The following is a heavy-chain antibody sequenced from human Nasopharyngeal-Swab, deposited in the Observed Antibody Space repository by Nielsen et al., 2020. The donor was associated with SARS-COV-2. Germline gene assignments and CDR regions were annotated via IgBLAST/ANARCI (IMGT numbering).Heavy chain of an antibody. Sequence: GSLRLSCAVYGGSFSGNYWSWIRQPPGKGLEWIGEINHSGSTNYNPSLKSRVTISVVTSNNHFSLPLPSFTAAPTALSYCARGQKTTVTSCWFDPWGQGNPVTVSS. V-gene: IGHV4-34*01. CDR1: GGSFSGNY. CDR2: INHSGST. CDR3: ARGQKTTVTSCWFDP. J-gene: IGHJ5*02. D-gene: IGHD4-17*01.